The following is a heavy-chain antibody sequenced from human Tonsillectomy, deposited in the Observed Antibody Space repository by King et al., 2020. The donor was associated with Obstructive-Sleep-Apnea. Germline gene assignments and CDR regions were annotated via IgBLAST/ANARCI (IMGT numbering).Heavy chain of an antibody. CDR3: ARVRAATNYYGMDV. J-gene: IGHJ6*02. D-gene: IGHD2-15*01. V-gene: IGHV4-59*01. CDR1: GGSINDYY. CDR2: IYYSGST. Sequence: QLQESGPRLVKPSETLSLTCSVSGGSINDYYWSWIRQPPGKGLEWIGYIYYSGSTDYNPSLKSRVTISVETSKNQFSLTLSSVNATDAAVYYCARVRAATNYYGMDVWGQGTTVTVSS.